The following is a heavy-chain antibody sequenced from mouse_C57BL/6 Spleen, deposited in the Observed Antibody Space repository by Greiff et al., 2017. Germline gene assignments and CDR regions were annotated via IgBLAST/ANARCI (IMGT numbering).Heavy chain of an antibody. J-gene: IGHJ1*03. CDR3: ARPLRSWYFDV. D-gene: IGHD1-1*01. CDR1: GYTFTSYW. CDR2: IDPSDSYT. V-gene: IGHV1-69*01. Sequence: VQLQQSGAELVMPGASVKLSCKASGYTFTSYWMHWVKQRPGQGLEWIGVIDPSDSYTNYNQKFKGKSTLTLDKSSSTAYMQFSTLTSEDSAVYYCARPLRSWYFDVWGTGTTVTVSS.